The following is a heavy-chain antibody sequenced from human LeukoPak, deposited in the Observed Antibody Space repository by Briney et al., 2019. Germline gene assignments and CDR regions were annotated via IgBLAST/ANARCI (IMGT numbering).Heavy chain of an antibody. Sequence: SGPALVNSTQTLTLTCTFSGFSLSTSGMCVSWIRQPPGKALGWLARIDWDDDKYYSTSLKTRLTISKDTSKNQVVLTMTNMDPVDTATYYCAGGTAMVSVSFDYWGQGTLVTVSS. J-gene: IGHJ4*02. CDR1: GFSLSTSGMC. V-gene: IGHV2-70*11. CDR3: AGGTAMVSVSFDY. D-gene: IGHD5-18*01. CDR2: IDWDDDK.